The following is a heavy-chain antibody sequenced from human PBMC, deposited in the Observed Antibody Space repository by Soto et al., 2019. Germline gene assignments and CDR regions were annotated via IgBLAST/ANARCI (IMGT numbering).Heavy chain of an antibody. J-gene: IGHJ4*02. V-gene: IGHV3-11*05. D-gene: IGHD3-10*01. CDR3: ARVLLWFGELLNSNFDY. Sequence: QVQLVESGGGLVKPGGSLRLSCAASGFTFSDYYMSWIRQAPGKGLEWVSYISSSSSYTNYADSVKGRFTISRDNAKNSLYLQMNSLRAEDTAVYYCARVLLWFGELLNSNFDYWGQGTLVTVSS. CDR2: ISSSSSYT. CDR1: GFTFSDYY.